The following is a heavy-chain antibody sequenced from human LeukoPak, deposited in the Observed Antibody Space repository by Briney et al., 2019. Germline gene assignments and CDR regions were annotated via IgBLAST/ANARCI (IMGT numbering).Heavy chain of an antibody. CDR2: INPNTGGT. CDR3: ARDVFVEYNTHHKFDP. V-gene: IGHV1-2*02. Sequence: ASVKVSCKASGYTFTGYFMRWVRQAPGQGLEWMGWINPNTGGTDYAQRFQGRVTMTRDTSISTAYMELSSLISDDTAVYYCARDVFVEYNTHHKFDPWGQGTLVTVSS. CDR1: GYTFTGYF. D-gene: IGHD1-14*01. J-gene: IGHJ5*02.